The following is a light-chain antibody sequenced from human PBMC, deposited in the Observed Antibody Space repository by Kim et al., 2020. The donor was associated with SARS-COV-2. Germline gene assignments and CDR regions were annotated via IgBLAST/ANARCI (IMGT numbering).Light chain of an antibody. CDR3: QQYNNWPPNT. CDR2: GVS. Sequence: SPGERATLSRRSSQRISINLAWYQQKPGQAPRLLIYGVSTRATDIPARFSGSGSGTDFTLTISSLQSEDFAVYYCQQYNNWPPNTFGQGTKLEI. J-gene: IGKJ2*01. CDR1: QRISIN. V-gene: IGKV3-15*01.